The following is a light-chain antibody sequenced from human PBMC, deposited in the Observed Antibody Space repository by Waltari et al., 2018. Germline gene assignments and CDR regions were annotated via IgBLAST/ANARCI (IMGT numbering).Light chain of an antibody. CDR2: DVS. CDR3: SSYTASRLYV. V-gene: IGLV2-14*03. J-gene: IGLJ1*01. Sequence: QSALTQPASVSGSPGQSITISCTGTSSDVGGYNYVSWYQQYPGKAPKLVIHDVSSPPSGTSDRFSGSKSGNTASLIISGLQADDEADYYCSSYTASRLYVFGTGNKVTVL. CDR1: SSDVGGYNY.